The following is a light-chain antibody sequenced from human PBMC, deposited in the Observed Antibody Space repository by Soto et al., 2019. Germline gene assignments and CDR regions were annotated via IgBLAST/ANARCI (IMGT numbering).Light chain of an antibody. Sequence: QSALTQPASVSGSPGQSITISCTGTSSDVGGDNYVSWYQQHPGKAPKVLIYEVSNRPSGVAKRVSSSKSVNTASLTNSGLQVEDGADYCGSSFTGGGTRVFGPGAKVTVL. CDR1: SSDVGGDNY. CDR2: EVS. V-gene: IGLV2-14*01. CDR3: SSFTGGGTRV. J-gene: IGLJ1*01.